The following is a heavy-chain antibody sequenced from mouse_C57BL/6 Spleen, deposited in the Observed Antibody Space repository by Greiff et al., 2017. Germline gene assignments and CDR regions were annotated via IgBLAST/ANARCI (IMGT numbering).Heavy chain of an antibody. CDR1: GYTFTSYW. J-gene: IGHJ3*01. V-gene: IGHV1-64*01. Sequence: QVQLQQPGAELVKPGASVKLSCKASGYTFTSYWMHWVKQRPGQGLEWIGMIHPNSGSTNYNEKFKSKATLTVDKSSSTAYMQLSSLTSEDSAVYYCAREYCGSSYVLFAYWGQGTLVTVSA. D-gene: IGHD1-1*01. CDR3: AREYCGSSYVLFAY. CDR2: IHPNSGST.